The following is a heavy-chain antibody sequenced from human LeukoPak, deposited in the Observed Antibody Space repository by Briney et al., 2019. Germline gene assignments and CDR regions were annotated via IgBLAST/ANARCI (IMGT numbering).Heavy chain of an antibody. Sequence: GGPLRLSCAASGFTVSSNYMSWVRQAPGKGLEWVSVIYSGGSTYYADSVKGRFTISRDNSKNTLYLQMNSLRAEDTAVYYCAREANYYDSSGGFDYWGQGTLVTVSS. V-gene: IGHV3-66*01. CDR2: IYSGGST. CDR1: GFTVSSNY. J-gene: IGHJ4*02. CDR3: AREANYYDSSGGFDY. D-gene: IGHD3-22*01.